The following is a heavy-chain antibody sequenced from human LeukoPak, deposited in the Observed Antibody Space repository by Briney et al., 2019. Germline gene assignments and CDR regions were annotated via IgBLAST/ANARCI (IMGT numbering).Heavy chain of an antibody. CDR1: GGSISSSGSY. Sequence: PSETLSLTCTVSGGSISSSGSYWSWIRQPPGKGLEWIGHIYYSGSTNYNPSLKSRVTISVDRSKNQFSLKLNSVTAADTAVYYCARGVDYDNNYFQYGMDVWGRGTTVTVSS. CDR2: IYYSGST. D-gene: IGHD3-9*01. V-gene: IGHV4-61*08. CDR3: ARGVDYDNNYFQYGMDV. J-gene: IGHJ6*02.